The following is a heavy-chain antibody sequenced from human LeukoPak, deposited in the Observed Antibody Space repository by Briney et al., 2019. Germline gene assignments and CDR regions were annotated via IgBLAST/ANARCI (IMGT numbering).Heavy chain of an antibody. Sequence: GASVKVSCKVSGYTLTESSMHWVRQTPGKRLEWMGGFDPENGDTIYAQKFQGRVTMTEDTSTDTAYMELNSLRSEDTAVYYCATLHSDDYWGQGSLVTVSS. CDR2: FDPENGDT. J-gene: IGHJ4*02. D-gene: IGHD3-10*01. V-gene: IGHV1-24*01. CDR1: GYTLTESS. CDR3: ATLHSDDY.